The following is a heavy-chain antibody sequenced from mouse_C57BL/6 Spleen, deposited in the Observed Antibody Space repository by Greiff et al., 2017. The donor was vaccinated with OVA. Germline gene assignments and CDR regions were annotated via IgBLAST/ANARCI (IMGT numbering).Heavy chain of an antibody. J-gene: IGHJ1*03. D-gene: IGHD4-1*01. CDR2: IRLKSDNYAT. Sequence: EVNVVESGGGLVQPGGSMKLSCVASGFTFSNYWMNWVRQSPEKGLEWVAQIRLKSDNYATHYAESVKGRFTISRDDSKSSVYLQMNNLRAEDTGIYYCTVWDRGYFDVWGTGTTVTVSS. V-gene: IGHV6-3*01. CDR3: TVWDRGYFDV. CDR1: GFTFSNYW.